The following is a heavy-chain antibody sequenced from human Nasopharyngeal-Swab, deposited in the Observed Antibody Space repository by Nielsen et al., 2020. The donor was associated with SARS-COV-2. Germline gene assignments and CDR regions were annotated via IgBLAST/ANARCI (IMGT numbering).Heavy chain of an antibody. J-gene: IGHJ5*02. CDR3: ARVRHPIWFDP. V-gene: IGHV1-18*01. CDR2: ISGYNDKI. CDR1: GYIFADYG. Sequence: ASVKVSCKASGYIFADYGITWVRQAPGQGLEWMGRISGYNDKINYAQKFQGRVTMTTDTSTNTAYMELRSLRSDDTAVYYCARVRHPIWFDPWGQGTLVTVS.